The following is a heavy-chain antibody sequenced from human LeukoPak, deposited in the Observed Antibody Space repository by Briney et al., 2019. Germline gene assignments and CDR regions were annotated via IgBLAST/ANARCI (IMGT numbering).Heavy chain of an antibody. Sequence: SVKVSCKASGGTFSSYAISWVRQAPGQGLEWMGGIIPIFGTANYAQKFQGRVTITADESTSTAYMELSSLRSEDTAVYYCATAPEMATINPTPAFDYWGQGTLVTVSS. CDR2: IIPIFGTA. J-gene: IGHJ4*02. V-gene: IGHV1-69*13. CDR3: ATAPEMATINPTPAFDY. D-gene: IGHD5-24*01. CDR1: GGTFSSYA.